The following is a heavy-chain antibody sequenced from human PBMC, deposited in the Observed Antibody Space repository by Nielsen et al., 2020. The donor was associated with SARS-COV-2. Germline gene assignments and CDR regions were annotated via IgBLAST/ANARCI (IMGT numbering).Heavy chain of an antibody. Sequence: GESLKISCAASGFIFSNYRMHWVRQAPGKGLVWVSHINPDESKTTYADSVKGRFTISRDKAESTLYLQMNSLRADDTAVYYCVRVRDDGYYYDTGPFDYWGQGTLVTVSS. CDR2: INPDESKT. CDR3: VRVRDDGYYYDTGPFDY. J-gene: IGHJ4*02. V-gene: IGHV3-74*03. CDR1: GFIFSNYR. D-gene: IGHD3-22*01.